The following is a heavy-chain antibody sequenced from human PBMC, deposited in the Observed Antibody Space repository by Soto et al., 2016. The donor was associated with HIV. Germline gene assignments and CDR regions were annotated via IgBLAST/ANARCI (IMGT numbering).Heavy chain of an antibody. D-gene: IGHD2-15*01. CDR2: ISGSGGST. V-gene: IGHV3-23*01. J-gene: IGHJ4*02. Sequence: EVQLLESGGGLVQPGGSLRLSCVASGFTFSSYAMSWVRQAPGKGLEWVSAISGSGGSTYYADSVKGRFTISRDNSKNTLFLQMNSLRAEDTAVYYCAKDVSVTVAPYYFDYWGQGTLVTVSS. CDR1: GFTFSSYA. CDR3: AKDVSVTVAPYYFDY.